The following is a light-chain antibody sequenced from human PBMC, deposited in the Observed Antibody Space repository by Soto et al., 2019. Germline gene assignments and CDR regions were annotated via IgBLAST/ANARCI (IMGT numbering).Light chain of an antibody. CDR1: QSISGY. J-gene: IGKJ1*01. Sequence: DIQMTQSPSSLSASVGDRATITCRASQSISGYLNWYQQKPGKAPKLLIFAASSLRSGVPSSFSCSGSGTDFTLTISSLQPEDFATYYCQQSYSIPWTFGQGTKVEIK. CDR2: AAS. V-gene: IGKV1-39*01. CDR3: QQSYSIPWT.